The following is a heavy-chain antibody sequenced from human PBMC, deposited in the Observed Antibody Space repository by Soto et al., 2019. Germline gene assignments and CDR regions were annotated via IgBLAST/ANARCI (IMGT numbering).Heavy chain of an antibody. V-gene: IGHV3-33*01. Sequence: VGSLRLSCAASEFSFSSYVMHWVRQAPGKGLEWVAVIWYDGSNKYHADSVKGRFTISRDNSNKMVYLQMNSLRVEDTAVYYYARARDATGPFDYWGQGTLVTVSS. J-gene: IGHJ4*02. CDR1: EFSFSSYV. D-gene: IGHD3-9*01. CDR3: ARARDATGPFDY. CDR2: IWYDGSNK.